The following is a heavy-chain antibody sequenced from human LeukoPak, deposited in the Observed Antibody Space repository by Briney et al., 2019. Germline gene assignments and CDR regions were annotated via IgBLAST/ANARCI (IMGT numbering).Heavy chain of an antibody. D-gene: IGHD3-16*01. Sequence: GGSLRLSCAASGFTFSSYAMSWVRQAPGKGLEWVSAISGSGGSTYYADSVKGRFTISRDNSKNTLYLQMNSLRAEDTAVYYCAKGGRYGNVWGSYGIDYWGQGTLVTVSS. CDR1: GFTFSSYA. CDR2: ISGSGGST. V-gene: IGHV3-23*01. J-gene: IGHJ4*02. CDR3: AKGGRYGNVWGSYGIDY.